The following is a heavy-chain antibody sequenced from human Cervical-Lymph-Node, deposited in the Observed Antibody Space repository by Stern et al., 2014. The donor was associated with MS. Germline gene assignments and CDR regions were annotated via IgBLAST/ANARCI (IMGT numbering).Heavy chain of an antibody. V-gene: IGHV3-13*01. CDR2: IDTAGDT. Sequence: EVQLVESGGGLIQPGGSLRLSCAASGFSFSSYDMHWVRQVAGKGLEWVSAIDTAGDTYYRGSVKGRFTNSRETAKNSLYLQMNSLRAGDTAVYYCARDVTGMDVWGQGTTVTVSS. D-gene: IGHD5-18*01. CDR3: ARDVTGMDV. J-gene: IGHJ6*02. CDR1: GFSFSSYD.